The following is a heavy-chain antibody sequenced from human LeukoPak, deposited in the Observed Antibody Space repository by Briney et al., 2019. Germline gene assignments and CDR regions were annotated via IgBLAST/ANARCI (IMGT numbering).Heavy chain of an antibody. J-gene: IGHJ4*02. CDR2: IKEDGNED. V-gene: IGHV3-7*01. D-gene: IGHD5-12*01. CDR3: TRGDRGYAESLY. Sequence: GGSLRLSCAASGFTVSSNYMSWVRQAPGKGLEWVGNIKEDGNEDYYVDSVEGRFVIFRDNAKNSLYLQTHSLRAEDTAVYYCTRGDRGYAESLYWGRGTLVTVSS. CDR1: GFTVSSNY.